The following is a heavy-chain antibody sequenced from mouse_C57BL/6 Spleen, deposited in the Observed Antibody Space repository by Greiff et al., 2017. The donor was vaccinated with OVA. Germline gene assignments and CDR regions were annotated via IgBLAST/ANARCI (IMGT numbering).Heavy chain of an antibody. D-gene: IGHD1-1*01. J-gene: IGHJ2*01. Sequence: VKLQQPGAELVKPGASVKMSCKASGYTFTSYWITWVKQRPGQGLEWIGDIYPGSGSTNYNEKFKSKATLTVDKSSSTAYMQLSSLTSEDSAVYYCASSYYYGSSPHFDYWGQGTTLTVSS. CDR3: ASSYYYGSSPHFDY. CDR1: GYTFTSYW. V-gene: IGHV1-55*01. CDR2: IYPGSGST.